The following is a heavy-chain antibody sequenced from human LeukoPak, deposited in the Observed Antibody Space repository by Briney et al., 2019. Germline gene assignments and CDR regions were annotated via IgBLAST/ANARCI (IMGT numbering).Heavy chain of an antibody. CDR3: ARDAPYYYDSSGYDSDY. CDR1: GFTFSSYA. D-gene: IGHD3-22*01. CDR2: ISGSGGST. J-gene: IGHJ4*02. Sequence: GGSLRLSCAASGFTFSSYAMSWVRQAPGKGLEWVSAISGSGGSTYYADSVKGRFTISRDNAKNSLYLQMNSLRAEDTAVYYCARDAPYYYDSSGYDSDYWGQGTLVTVSS. V-gene: IGHV3-23*01.